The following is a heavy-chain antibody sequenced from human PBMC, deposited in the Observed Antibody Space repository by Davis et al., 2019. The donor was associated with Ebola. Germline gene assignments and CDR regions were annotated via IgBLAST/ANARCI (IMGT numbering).Heavy chain of an antibody. CDR1: GFTVSSNY. CDR2: IYSGGST. CDR3: ARMVGYCSGGSCYPRNYYYYGMDV. D-gene: IGHD2-15*01. J-gene: IGHJ6*02. V-gene: IGHV3-53*04. Sequence: PGGSLRLSCAASGFTVSSNYMSWVRQAPGKGLEWVSVIYSGGSTYYADSVKGRFTISRHNSKNTLYLQMNSLRAEDTAVYYCARMVGYCSGGSCYPRNYYYYGMDVWGQGTTVTVSS.